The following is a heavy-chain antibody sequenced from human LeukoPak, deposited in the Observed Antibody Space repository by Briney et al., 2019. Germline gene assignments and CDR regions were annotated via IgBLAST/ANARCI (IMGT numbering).Heavy chain of an antibody. CDR3: ARDLRIGGAMVLGY. CDR2: IMPIFGTA. Sequence: SVKVSCKASVATFSSYAISWVGQAPGQGLEWMGGIMPIFGTANYAQKFQGRVPITTDESTSTAYMELSSLRSEDRAVYYCARDLRIGGAMVLGYWGQGTLVTVSS. J-gene: IGHJ4*02. D-gene: IGHD1-26*01. CDR1: VATFSSYA. V-gene: IGHV1-69*05.